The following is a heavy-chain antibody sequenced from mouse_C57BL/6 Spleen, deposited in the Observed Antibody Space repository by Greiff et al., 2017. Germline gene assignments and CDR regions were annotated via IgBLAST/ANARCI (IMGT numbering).Heavy chain of an antibody. V-gene: IGHV2-2*01. CDR2: IWSGGST. CDR3: ARKGGYAMDY. J-gene: IGHJ4*01. Sequence: QVQLKESGPGLVQPSQSLSITCTVSGFSLTSYGVHWVRQSPGKGLEWLGVIWSGGSTDYNAAFISRLSISQANSKSQVFFKMNSLQAYDTAIYYCARKGGYAMDYWGQGTSVTVSS. CDR1: GFSLTSYG.